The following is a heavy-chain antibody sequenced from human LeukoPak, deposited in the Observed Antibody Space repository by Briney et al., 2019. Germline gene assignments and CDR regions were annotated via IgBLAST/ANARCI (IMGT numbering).Heavy chain of an antibody. V-gene: IGHV4-4*07. CDR3: ARDDFWSGYYYFDY. D-gene: IGHD3-3*01. Sequence: ETLSLTCTVSGGSISSYYWSWIRQPAGKGLEWIGRIYTSGSTNYSPSLKSRVTMSVDTSKNQFSLKLSSVTAADTAVYYCARDDFWSGYYYFDYWGQGTLVTVSS. CDR2: IYTSGST. J-gene: IGHJ4*02. CDR1: GGSISSYY.